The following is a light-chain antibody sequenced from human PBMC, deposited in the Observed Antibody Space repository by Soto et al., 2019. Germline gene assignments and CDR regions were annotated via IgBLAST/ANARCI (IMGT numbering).Light chain of an antibody. Sequence: QAVVIQPPSVSGVPGQTVTISCSGSSSNIGDNAVTWYQQVPGKAPRLLIYYDDLLPSGVSDRFSGSKSGTSASLAISGLQPEDEADYYCAARDDRLNGRVFGGGTKLTVL. CDR2: YDD. J-gene: IGLJ2*01. CDR3: AARDDRLNGRV. V-gene: IGLV1-36*01. CDR1: SSNIGDNA.